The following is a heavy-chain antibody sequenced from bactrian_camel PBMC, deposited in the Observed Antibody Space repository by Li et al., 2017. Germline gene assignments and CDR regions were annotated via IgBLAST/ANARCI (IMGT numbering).Heavy chain of an antibody. J-gene: IGHJ6*01. CDR2: LVIGEDTT. CDR1: GYTFARNC. V-gene: IGHV3S1*01. CDR3: AAVSGY. Sequence: HVQLVESGGGSVQAGGSLRLSCAASGYTFARNCMGWFRQDPGKGHEGVASLVIGEDTTFYSDAVKGRFTISRDNAKTTMYLQMGRLKPEDTAVYHCAAVSGYWGQGTQVTVS.